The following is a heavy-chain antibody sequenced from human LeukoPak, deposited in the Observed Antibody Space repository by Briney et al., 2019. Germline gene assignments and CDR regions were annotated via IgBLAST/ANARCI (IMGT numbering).Heavy chain of an antibody. V-gene: IGHV3-23*01. CDR2: LSDSGITT. Sequence: GGSLRLSCAASGFTFSNSAMGWVRQAPGKGLEWVSTLSDSGITTYYADSVKGRFTISRDNSKNTLYLQMNSLRAEDTAVYYCAKGIYSSGWSYFDYWGHGTLVTVSS. J-gene: IGHJ4*01. CDR1: GFTFSNSA. D-gene: IGHD6-19*01. CDR3: AKGIYSSGWSYFDY.